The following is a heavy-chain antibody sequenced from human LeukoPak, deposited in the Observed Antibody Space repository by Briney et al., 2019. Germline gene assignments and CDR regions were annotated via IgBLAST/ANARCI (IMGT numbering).Heavy chain of an antibody. CDR2: IIPILGIA. CDR1: GGTFSSYA. Sequence: SVKVSCKASGGTFSSYAISWVRQAPGQGLEWMGRIIPILGIANYAQKFQGRVTITADKSTSTAYMELSSLRSEDTAVYYCARVWCSSTSCYAGRLWYYGVDVWGQGTTVTVSS. D-gene: IGHD2-2*01. V-gene: IGHV1-69*04. CDR3: ARVWCSSTSCYAGRLWYYGVDV. J-gene: IGHJ6*02.